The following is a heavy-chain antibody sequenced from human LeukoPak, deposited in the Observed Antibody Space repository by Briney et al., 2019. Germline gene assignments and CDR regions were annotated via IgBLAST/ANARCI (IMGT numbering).Heavy chain of an antibody. D-gene: IGHD6-19*01. Sequence: ASVKVSCKVSGYTLTELSMHWVRQAPGQGLEWMGWISAYNGNTNYAQKLQGRVAMTTDTSTSTAYMELRSLRSDDTAVYYCARDAVAGTFDYWGQGTLVTVSS. V-gene: IGHV1-18*01. CDR3: ARDAVAGTFDY. CDR1: GYTLTELS. J-gene: IGHJ4*02. CDR2: ISAYNGNT.